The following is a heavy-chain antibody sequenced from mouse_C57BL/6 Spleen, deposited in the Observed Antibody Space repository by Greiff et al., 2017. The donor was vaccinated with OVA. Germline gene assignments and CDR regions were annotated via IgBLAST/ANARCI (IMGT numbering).Heavy chain of an antibody. CDR2: ISSGGSYT. CDR1: GFTFSSYG. CDR3: ARYDYEGWFAY. D-gene: IGHD2-4*01. J-gene: IGHJ3*01. Sequence: EVHLVESGGDLVKPGGSLKLSCAASGFTFSSYGMSWVRQTPDKRLEWVATISSGGSYTYYPDSVKGRFTISRDNAKNTLYLQMSSLKSEDTAMYYCARYDYEGWFAYWGQGTLVTVSA. V-gene: IGHV5-6*01.